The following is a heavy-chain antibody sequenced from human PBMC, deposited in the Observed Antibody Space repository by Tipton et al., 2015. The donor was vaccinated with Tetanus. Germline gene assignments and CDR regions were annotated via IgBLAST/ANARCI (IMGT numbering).Heavy chain of an antibody. D-gene: IGHD6-19*01. Sequence: GSLRLSCEVSGSTLSRFGMNWVRQAPGKGLEWISSISSTSTYIYYATSVKGRFTISRDNAKNSLFLQMNSLRAEDTAIYYCVSGSSLDYWGQGTLVTVS. CDR2: ISSTSTYI. V-gene: IGHV3-21*01. J-gene: IGHJ4*02. CDR1: GSTLSRFG. CDR3: VSGSSLDY.